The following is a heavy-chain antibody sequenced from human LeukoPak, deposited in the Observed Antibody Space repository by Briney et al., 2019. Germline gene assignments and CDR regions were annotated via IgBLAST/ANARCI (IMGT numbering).Heavy chain of an antibody. D-gene: IGHD6-19*01. CDR2: VSLDGIT. V-gene: IGHV4-4*02. Sequence: PSGTLSLTCVFSGDSISDDSVNKNNWLNWVRQAPGKGLEWIGDVSLDGITNYNPSLLGRVTISLDKSAKQVSLRLTSVTAADSAIYYCARDSSAPRSYFALDVWGQGTTVTVSS. CDR3: ARDSSAPRSYFALDV. CDR1: GDSISDDSVNKNNW. J-gene: IGHJ6*01.